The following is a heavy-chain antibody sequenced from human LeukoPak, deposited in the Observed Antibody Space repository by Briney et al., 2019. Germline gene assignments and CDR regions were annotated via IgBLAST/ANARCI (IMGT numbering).Heavy chain of an antibody. CDR2: INPSGGST. CDR1: GYTFTSYY. D-gene: IGHD3-22*01. J-gene: IGHJ3*02. Sequence: GASVKVSCKASGYTFTSYYMHWVRQAPGQGLEWMGIINPSGGSTNYAQKFQGRVTITADKSTSTAYMELSSLRSEDTAVYYCARDRALYYYDSSGPDAFDIWGQGTMVTVSS. V-gene: IGHV1-46*01. CDR3: ARDRALYYYDSSGPDAFDI.